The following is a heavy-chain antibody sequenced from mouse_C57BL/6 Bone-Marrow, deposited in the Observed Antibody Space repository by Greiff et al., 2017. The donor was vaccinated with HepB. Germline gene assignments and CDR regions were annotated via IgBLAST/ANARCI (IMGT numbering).Heavy chain of an antibody. CDR3: ARGITTEAY. J-gene: IGHJ3*01. D-gene: IGHD1-1*01. Sequence: QVQLQQSGPGLVQPSQSLSITCTVSGFSLTSYGVHWVRQSPGKGLEWLGVIWSGGSTDYNAAFISRLSISKDNSKSQVFFKMNSLQADDTAIYYCARGITTEAYWGQGTLVTVSA. CDR2: IWSGGST. CDR1: GFSLTSYG. V-gene: IGHV2-2*01.